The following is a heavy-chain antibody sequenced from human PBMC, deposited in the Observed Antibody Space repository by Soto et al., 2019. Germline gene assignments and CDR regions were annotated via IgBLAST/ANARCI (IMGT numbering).Heavy chain of an antibody. CDR1: GFTFSSYW. CDR2: INGDGTTT. D-gene: IGHD4-17*01. J-gene: IGHJ4*02. CDR3: VRDLLVTTKFDY. Sequence: EVQLVESGGGLVQPGGSLRLSCAASGFTFSSYWMHWVRQAPGKGLVWVSRINGDGTTTGYADFVKGRFSISRDSAKNTLYLQMNSLRAEDTAVYYCVRDLLVTTKFDYWGQGTLVTVSS. V-gene: IGHV3-74*01.